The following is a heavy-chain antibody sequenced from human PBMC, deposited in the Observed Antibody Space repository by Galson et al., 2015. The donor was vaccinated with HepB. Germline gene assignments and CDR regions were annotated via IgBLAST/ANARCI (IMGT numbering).Heavy chain of an antibody. D-gene: IGHD3-9*01. CDR3: AREAHIAAPASFDV. V-gene: IGHV3-33*08. CDR1: GFTFSRYG. J-gene: IGHJ4*03. Sequence: SLRLSCAASGFTFSRYGIHWVRQVPGKGLEWVALTWHDGSRSFYADSVKGRFTIARDNSQNTLYLHMADLRAEDTALYYCAREAHIAAPASFDVWGQGTLVTVSS. CDR2: TWHDGSRS.